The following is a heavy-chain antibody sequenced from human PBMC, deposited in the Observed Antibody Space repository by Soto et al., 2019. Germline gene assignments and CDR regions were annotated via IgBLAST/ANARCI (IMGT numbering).Heavy chain of an antibody. CDR3: ARVYGDYLDY. Sequence: LSLTCTVSGGSISSYYWSWIRQPPGKGLEWIGYIYYSGGTNYNPSLKSRVTISVDTSKNQFSLKLSSVTAADTAVYYCARVYGDYLDYWGQGTLVTVSS. CDR2: IYYSGGT. D-gene: IGHD4-17*01. CDR1: GGSISSYY. J-gene: IGHJ4*02. V-gene: IGHV4-59*01.